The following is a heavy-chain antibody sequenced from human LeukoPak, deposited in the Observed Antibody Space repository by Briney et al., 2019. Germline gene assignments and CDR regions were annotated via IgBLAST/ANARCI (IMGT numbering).Heavy chain of an antibody. CDR3: ARDPWGIASSRLFDY. CDR2: IRHDGTKT. D-gene: IGHD6-13*01. Sequence: GGSLRLSCVVSGFTYSSFGMHWVRQAPGKGLEWVAFIRHDGTKTYYSDSVKGRFTISRDNAKNSLYLQMNSLRAEDTALYYCARDPWGIASSRLFDYWGQGTLVTVSS. J-gene: IGHJ4*02. CDR1: GFTYSSFG. V-gene: IGHV3-30*02.